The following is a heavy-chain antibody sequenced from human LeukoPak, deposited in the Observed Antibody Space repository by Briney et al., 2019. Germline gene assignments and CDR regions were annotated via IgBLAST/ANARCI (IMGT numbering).Heavy chain of an antibody. Sequence: SETLSLTCTVSGGSISSSSYYWGWIRQPPGKGLEWIGSIYYSGSTYYNPSLKSRVTISVDTSKNQFSLKLSSVTAADTAVYYCARDLRQLGWFDPWGQGTLVTVSS. CDR3: ARDLRQLGWFDP. J-gene: IGHJ5*02. CDR2: IYYSGST. V-gene: IGHV4-39*07. CDR1: GGSISSSSYY. D-gene: IGHD6-6*01.